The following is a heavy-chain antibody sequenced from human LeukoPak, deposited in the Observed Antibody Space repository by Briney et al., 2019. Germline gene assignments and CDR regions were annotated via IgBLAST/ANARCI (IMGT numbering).Heavy chain of an antibody. CDR2: MNPNSGNT. J-gene: IGHJ4*02. D-gene: IGHD3-10*01. CDR3: ARGYGSGSYHFDY. CDR1: GGTFSSYA. Sequence: ASVKVSFKASGGTFSSYAINWVRQATGQGLEWMGWMNPNSGNTGYAQKFQGRVTMTRNTSISTAYMELSSLRSEDTAVYYCARGYGSGSYHFDYWGQGTLVTASS. V-gene: IGHV1-8*02.